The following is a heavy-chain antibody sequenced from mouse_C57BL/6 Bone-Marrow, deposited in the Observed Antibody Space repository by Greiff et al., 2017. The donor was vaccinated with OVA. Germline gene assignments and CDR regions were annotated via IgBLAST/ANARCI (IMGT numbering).Heavy chain of an antibody. D-gene: IGHD2-3*01. Sequence: QVQLQQPGAELVKPGASVKLSCKASGYTFTSYWMHWVKQRPGQGLAWIGMIHPNSGSTNYNEKFKSKATLTVDKSSSTAYMQLSSLTSEDSAVYYCARSGGYYPYYFDYWGQGTTLTVSS. CDR3: ARSGGYYPYYFDY. CDR1: GYTFTSYW. V-gene: IGHV1-64*01. J-gene: IGHJ2*01. CDR2: IHPNSGST.